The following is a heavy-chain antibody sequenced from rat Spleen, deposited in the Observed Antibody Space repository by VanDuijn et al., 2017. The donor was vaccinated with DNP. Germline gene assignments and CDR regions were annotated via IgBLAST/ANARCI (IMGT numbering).Heavy chain of an antibody. CDR1: GFTFSDYA. J-gene: IGHJ2*01. Sequence: EVQLVESGGGLVQPGRSLKFSCAASGFTFSDYAMAWVRQAPKKGLEWVASITNTGGSTYYRDSVKGRFTISRDNAKSTLYLQMDSLRSEDTATYYCARHLTMGITPFDYWGQGVMVTVSS. V-gene: IGHV5-17*01. D-gene: IGHD1-9*01. CDR2: ITNTGGST. CDR3: ARHLTMGITPFDY.